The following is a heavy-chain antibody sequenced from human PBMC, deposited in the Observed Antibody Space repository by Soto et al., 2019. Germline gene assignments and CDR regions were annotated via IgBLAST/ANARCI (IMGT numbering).Heavy chain of an antibody. J-gene: IGHJ6*03. Sequence: PSETLSLTCTVSGFSISSGGYYWIWIRQHPGKGLEWIGYIYYSGSTYYNPSLKSRVTISVDTSKNQFSLKLSSVTAADTAVYYCAREGTISAPYYYYMDVWGKGTTVTVSS. CDR3: AREGTISAPYYYYMDV. CDR1: GFSISSGGYY. CDR2: IYYSGST. V-gene: IGHV4-31*03. D-gene: IGHD3-9*01.